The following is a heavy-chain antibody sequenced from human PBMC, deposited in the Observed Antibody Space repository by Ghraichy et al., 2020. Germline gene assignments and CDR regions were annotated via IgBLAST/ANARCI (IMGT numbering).Heavy chain of an antibody. D-gene: IGHD2/OR15-2a*01. CDR2: TYYTSKWYI. CDR1: VDSVSNNVVA. Sequence: SQTLSLTCAISVDSVSNNVVAWNWIRQSPSRGLEWLGRTYYTSKWYINYAVSVTSRITISPDTSRNQVYLQLNSVTPEDTAVYYCARERNNYFGYWGQGTLVTVSS. V-gene: IGHV6-1*01. J-gene: IGHJ4*02. CDR3: ARERNNYFGY.